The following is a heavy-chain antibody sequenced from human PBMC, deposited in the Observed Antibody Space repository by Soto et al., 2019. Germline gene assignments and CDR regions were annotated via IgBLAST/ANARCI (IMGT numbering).Heavy chain of an antibody. J-gene: IGHJ6*02. CDR3: ARDVVPAAIYCHGMDV. D-gene: IGHD2-2*01. Sequence: GGSLRLSCAASGFTFSSYGMHWVRQAPGKGLEWVAVIWYDGSNKYYADSVKGRFTISRDNSKNTLYLQMNSLRAEDTAVYYCARDVVPAAIYCHGMDVWGQGTTVTVSS. V-gene: IGHV3-33*01. CDR2: IWYDGSNK. CDR1: GFTFSSYG.